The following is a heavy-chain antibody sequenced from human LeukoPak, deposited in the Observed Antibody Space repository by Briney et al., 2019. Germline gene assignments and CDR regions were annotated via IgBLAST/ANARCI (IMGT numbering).Heavy chain of an antibody. V-gene: IGHV7-4-1*02. CDR3: ARGIHQNYHGSGSYYPPAY. CDR1: GYTFTCYA. CDR2: INTNTGNP. Sequence: GASVKVSCKASGYTFTCYAMNWVRQAPGQGLEWMGWINTNTGNPTYAQGFTGRFVFSLDTSVSTAYLQISSLKAEDTAVHYCARGIHQNYHGSGSYYPPAYWGQGTLVTVSS. J-gene: IGHJ4*02. D-gene: IGHD3-10*01.